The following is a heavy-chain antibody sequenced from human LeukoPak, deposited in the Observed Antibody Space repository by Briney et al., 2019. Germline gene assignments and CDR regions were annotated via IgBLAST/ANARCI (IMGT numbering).Heavy chain of an antibody. J-gene: IGHJ5*02. D-gene: IGHD4-11*01. CDR2: MNPNSGNT. Sequence: ASVKVSCKASGYPFSNYDINWVRQATGQGLEWMGWMNPNSGNTDYAQKFQGRVTITRNTSISTAYMELSSLRSEDTAVYYCASGRATVTTHWVDPWGQGTLVTVSS. V-gene: IGHV1-8*03. CDR3: ASGRATVTTHWVDP. CDR1: GYPFSNYD.